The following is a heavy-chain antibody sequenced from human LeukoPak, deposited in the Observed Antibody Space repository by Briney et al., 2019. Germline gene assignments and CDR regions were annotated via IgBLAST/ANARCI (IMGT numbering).Heavy chain of an antibody. Sequence: SETLSLTCAVSGESLNSYYWSGVRQPPGEGLEWIGEIYESGTTKYNPSLKSRVAISMVPSKQQFSLRLSSVTAADTAVYYCARGAWATRLACWGLGTPVIVSS. V-gene: IGHV4-34*01. J-gene: IGHJ4*02. CDR1: GESLNSYY. CDR2: IYESGTT. D-gene: IGHD2-15*01. CDR3: ARGAWATRLAC.